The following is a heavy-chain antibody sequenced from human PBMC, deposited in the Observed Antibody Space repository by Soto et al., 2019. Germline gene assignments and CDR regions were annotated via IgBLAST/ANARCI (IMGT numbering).Heavy chain of an antibody. V-gene: IGHV4-31*01. CDR2: IYYSGST. CDR3: ARVVPAAISDDTGFDP. D-gene: IGHD2-2*01. CDR1: GGSISSGGYY. J-gene: IGHJ5*02. Sequence: QVQLQESGPGLVKPSQTLSLTCTVSGGSISSGGYYWSWIRQHPGKGLEWIGYIYYSGSTYYNPSLKSLVTISVDTSKNQFSLKLSSVTATDTAVYYCARVVPAAISDDTGFDPRGQGTLVTVSS.